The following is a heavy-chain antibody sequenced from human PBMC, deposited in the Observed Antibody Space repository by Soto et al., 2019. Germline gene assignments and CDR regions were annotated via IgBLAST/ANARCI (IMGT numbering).Heavy chain of an antibody. V-gene: IGHV4-59*01. CDR2: IYYSGST. J-gene: IGHJ6*02. CDR3: AREGNDFWSGDPPGYYGIDV. CDR1: GGSISSYY. D-gene: IGHD3-3*01. Sequence: QVQLQESGPGLVKPSETLSLTCTVSGGSISSYYWSWIRQPPGKGLEWIGYIYYSGSTNYNPSLKGRITISVATSKNQFSLKLSSVTAADTAVYDCAREGNDFWSGDPPGYYGIDVWGQGTTVTVSS.